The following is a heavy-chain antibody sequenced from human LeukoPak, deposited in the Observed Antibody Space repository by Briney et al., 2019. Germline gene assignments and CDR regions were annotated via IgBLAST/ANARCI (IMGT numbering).Heavy chain of an antibody. V-gene: IGHV1-18*01. J-gene: IGHJ4*02. CDR1: AYTFTTYG. D-gene: IGHD2-15*01. CDR2: ISAYNGNT. CDR3: ARDLPGGPFDY. Sequence: ASVKVSCKSSAYTFTTYGISWVRQAPGQGLEWMGWISAYNGNTNYAQKLQGRVTMTTDTSTSTAYMELRSLRSDDTAVYYCARDLPGGPFDYWGQGTLVTVSS.